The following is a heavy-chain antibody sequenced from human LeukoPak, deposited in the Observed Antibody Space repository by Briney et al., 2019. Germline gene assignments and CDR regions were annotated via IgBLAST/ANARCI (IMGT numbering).Heavy chain of an antibody. CDR2: IYYSGST. CDR1: GGSISSYY. J-gene: IGHJ4*02. D-gene: IGHD3-3*01. CDR3: ARLERITIFGVVTPTQPDY. V-gene: IGHV4-59*01. Sequence: KPSETLSLTCTVSGGSISSYYWSWIRQPPGKGLEGIGYIYYSGSTNYNPSLKSPVTISVDTSKHQFSLKLSSVSAADTGVYYCARLERITIFGVVTPTQPDYGGQGTLVTVSS.